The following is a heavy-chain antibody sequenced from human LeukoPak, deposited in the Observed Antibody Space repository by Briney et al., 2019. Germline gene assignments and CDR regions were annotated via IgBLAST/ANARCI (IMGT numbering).Heavy chain of an antibody. Sequence: GRSLRLSCAASGSTFSTYGMHWGRQAPGKGLEWVAMTSHDGSDKYYADSVKGRFTISRDNSKNTLYLQMNSLRVEDTAVYYWAKELYSNGCYNYFDPWGQGTLVTVSS. J-gene: IGHJ5*02. D-gene: IGHD6-19*01. CDR2: TSHDGSDK. V-gene: IGHV3-30*18. CDR1: GSTFSTYG. CDR3: AKELYSNGCYNYFDP.